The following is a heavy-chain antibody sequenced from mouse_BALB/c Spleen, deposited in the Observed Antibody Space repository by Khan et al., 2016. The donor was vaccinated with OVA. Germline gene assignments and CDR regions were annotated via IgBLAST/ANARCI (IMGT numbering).Heavy chain of an antibody. CDR3: ARWDWYFDV. J-gene: IGHJ1*01. CDR2: IDPANGNT. Sequence: IQLVQSGAELVKPGASVKLSCTASGFHIKDTYMHWVKQRPEQGLEWIGRIDPANGNTKYDPKFQGKATITADTSSNTAYLQLSSLTSEDTAVYYCARWDWYFDVWGAGTTVTVSA. CDR1: GFHIKDTY. V-gene: IGHV14-3*02.